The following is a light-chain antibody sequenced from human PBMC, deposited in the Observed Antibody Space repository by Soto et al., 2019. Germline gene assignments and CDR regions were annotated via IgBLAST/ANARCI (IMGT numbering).Light chain of an antibody. Sequence: EIVLTQSPGTLSLSPGERATLSCRASQNIGSYLAWSQQKFGQAPRLLIYGASTRATGIPDRFSGSGSGTDFTLTNSRPETEDFAVYYCQQYGSSPWITFGPGTKVDIK. CDR2: GAS. V-gene: IGKV3-20*01. CDR3: QQYGSSPWIT. J-gene: IGKJ3*01. CDR1: QNIGSY.